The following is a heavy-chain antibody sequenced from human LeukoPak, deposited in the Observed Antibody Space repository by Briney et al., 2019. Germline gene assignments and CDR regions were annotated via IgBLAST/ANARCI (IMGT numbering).Heavy chain of an antibody. D-gene: IGHD1-26*01. CDR2: ISGSSNYI. CDR3: ARDAYGSSVDY. V-gene: IGHV3-21*01. CDR1: GFTFSSYT. Sequence: GGSLRLSCAASGFTFSSYTMNWVRQAPGKGLEWVSSISGSSNYIYYADSVRGRFTISRDNAKNSLYLQMNSLRAEDTAVYYCARDAYGSSVDYWGQGTLVTVSS. J-gene: IGHJ4*02.